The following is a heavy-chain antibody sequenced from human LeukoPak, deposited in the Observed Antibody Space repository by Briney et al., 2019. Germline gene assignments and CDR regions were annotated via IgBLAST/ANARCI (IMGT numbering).Heavy chain of an antibody. Sequence: PSETLSLTCAVYGGSFSGYYWSWIRQPPGKGLEWIGEINHSGSTNYNPSLKSRVTISVDTPKNQFSLKLSSVTAADTAVYYCARDGYNWGFDYWGQGTLVAVSS. CDR2: INHSGST. CDR1: GGSFSGYY. CDR3: ARDGYNWGFDY. D-gene: IGHD5-24*01. J-gene: IGHJ4*02. V-gene: IGHV4-34*01.